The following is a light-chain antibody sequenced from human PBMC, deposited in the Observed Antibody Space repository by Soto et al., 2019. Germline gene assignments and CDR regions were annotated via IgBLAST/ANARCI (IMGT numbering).Light chain of an antibody. CDR1: KSVSNY. J-gene: IGKJ1*01. CDR2: GAS. CDR3: QQYGT. Sequence: EVVLTQSPGTLSLSPGQRATLACRTSKSVSNYLASYQQKSGQAPRLLIYGASSRASGIPDRFSGIGSGTDFTLTISSLEREDVAVYSCQQYGTFGQGTKVDIK. V-gene: IGKV3-20*01.